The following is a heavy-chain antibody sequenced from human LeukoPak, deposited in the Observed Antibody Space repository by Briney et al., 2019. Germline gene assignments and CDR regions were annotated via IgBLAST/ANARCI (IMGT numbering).Heavy chain of an antibody. J-gene: IGHJ4*02. CDR1: GFTFSNYG. D-gene: IGHD6-6*01. V-gene: IGHV3-30*19. Sequence: GGSLRLSCAASGFTFSNYGMHWVRQAPGKGPEWVAVVSKDGSRKYYADSVKGRFTTSRDNSNNMLDLQMNSLRAEDTAVYRCVKEVSSYFFDNWGQGTLVTVSS. CDR2: VSKDGSRK. CDR3: VKEVSSYFFDN.